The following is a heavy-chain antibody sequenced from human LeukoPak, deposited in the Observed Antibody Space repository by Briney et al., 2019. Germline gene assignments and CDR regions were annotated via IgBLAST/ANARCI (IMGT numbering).Heavy chain of an antibody. CDR2: IYHSGST. CDR1: GGSISSSLYH. CDR3: ARVAQIAAATGPFQLYCYYYMDV. D-gene: IGHD6-13*01. J-gene: IGHJ6*03. Sequence: SETLSLTCTVSGGSISSSLYHWGWIRQSPGKGLEWIGSIYHSGSTYYNPSLKSRVTISVDTSKSQFSLKLSSVTAADTAVYYCARVAQIAAATGPFQLYCYYYMDVWGKGTTVTVSS. V-gene: IGHV4-39*07.